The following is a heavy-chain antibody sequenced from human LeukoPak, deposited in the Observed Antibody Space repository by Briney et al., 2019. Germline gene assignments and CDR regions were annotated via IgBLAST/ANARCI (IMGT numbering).Heavy chain of an antibody. CDR1: GFTFDDFG. CDR2: INWNGGST. V-gene: IGHV3-20*04. D-gene: IGHD3-22*01. CDR3: ARRSDDSSGYYIPYYYMDV. Sequence: GGSLRLSRAASGFTFDDFGMSWVRRAPGKGLEGVSGINWNGGSTVYADSVKGRFTISRDNAKNSLYLQMNSLRAEDTALYYCARRSDDSSGYYIPYYYMDVWGKGTTVTVSS. J-gene: IGHJ6*03.